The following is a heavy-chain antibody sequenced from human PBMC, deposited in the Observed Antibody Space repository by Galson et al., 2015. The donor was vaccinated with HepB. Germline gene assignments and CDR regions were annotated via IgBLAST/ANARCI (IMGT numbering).Heavy chain of an antibody. CDR2: ISYDGSNK. Sequence: SLRLSCAASGFTFSSYGMHWVRQAPGKGLEWVAVISYDGSNKYYADSVKGRFTISRDNSKNTLYLQMNSLRAEDTAVYYCAKEASSSWYIGYYYYGMDVWGQGTTVTVSS. D-gene: IGHD6-13*01. CDR1: GFTFSSYG. V-gene: IGHV3-30*18. J-gene: IGHJ6*02. CDR3: AKEASSSWYIGYYYYGMDV.